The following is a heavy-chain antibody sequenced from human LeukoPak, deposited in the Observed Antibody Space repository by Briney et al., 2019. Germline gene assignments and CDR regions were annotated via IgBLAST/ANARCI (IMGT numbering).Heavy chain of an antibody. CDR2: IYYSGST. Sequence: PSETLSLTCTVSGGSISSYYWSWIRQPPGKGLEWIGYIYYSGSTNYNPSLKSRVTISVDTSKNQFSLKLSSVTAADTAVYYCARGIVVLSGAAPFDFWGQGALVTVSS. V-gene: IGHV4-59*01. J-gene: IGHJ4*02. CDR1: GGSISSYY. CDR3: ARGIVVLSGAAPFDF. D-gene: IGHD4/OR15-4a*01.